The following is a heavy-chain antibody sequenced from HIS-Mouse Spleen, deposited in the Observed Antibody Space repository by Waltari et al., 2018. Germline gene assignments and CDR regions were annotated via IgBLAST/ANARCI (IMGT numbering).Heavy chain of an antibody. CDR3: ARRYSGYDLGY. CDR2: ISYDGSNK. Sequence: QVQLVVAGGGVVQPGEPLRLPCDASGSTFRSYAMHWVRQPPGKGLEWVAVISYDGSNKYYADSVKGRFTISRDNSKNTLYLQMNSLRAEDTAVYYCARRYSGYDLGYWGQGTLVTVSS. V-gene: IGHV3-30*04. CDR1: GSTFRSYA. D-gene: IGHD5-12*01. J-gene: IGHJ4*02.